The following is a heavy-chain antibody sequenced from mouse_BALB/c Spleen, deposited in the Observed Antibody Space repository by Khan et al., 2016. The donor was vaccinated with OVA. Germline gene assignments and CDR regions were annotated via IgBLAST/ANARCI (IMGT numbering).Heavy chain of an antibody. Sequence: QLEESGPGLVKPSQSLSLTCTVTGYSITSDYAWNWIRQFPGNKLEWMGYISYSGNTKYNPSLKSRISIPRDTSKNQFFLQLNYGTIEDTATYYCARIQGGDLDYWGQVTTLTVSS. J-gene: IGHJ2*01. CDR2: ISYSGNT. D-gene: IGHD3-2*02. CDR1: GYSITSDYA. CDR3: ARIQGGDLDY. V-gene: IGHV3-2*02.